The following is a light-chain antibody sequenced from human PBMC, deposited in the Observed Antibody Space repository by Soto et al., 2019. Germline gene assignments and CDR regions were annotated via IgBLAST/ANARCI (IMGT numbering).Light chain of an antibody. CDR3: QQYRTLWT. CDR1: QSVSSSY. Sequence: EIVLTQSPGTLSLSPGERATLSCRASQSVSSSYLAWYQQKPGQAPRLLIYGASSRATGIPDRFSGSGSGTDFTLTINRLEPEDFAVYYCQQYRTLWTFGQGTRVEIK. J-gene: IGKJ1*01. V-gene: IGKV3-20*01. CDR2: GAS.